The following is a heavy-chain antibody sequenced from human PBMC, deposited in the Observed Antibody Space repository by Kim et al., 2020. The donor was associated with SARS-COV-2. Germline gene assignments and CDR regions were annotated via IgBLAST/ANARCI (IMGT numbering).Heavy chain of an antibody. CDR1: GFTFGDYA. CDR3: TRSSWYAYDYYYYGMDV. J-gene: IGHJ6*02. D-gene: IGHD6-13*01. CDR2: IRSKAYGGTT. V-gene: IGHV3-49*04. Sequence: GGSLRLSCTASGFTFGDYAMSWVRQAPGKGLEWVGFIRSKAYGGTTEYAASVKGRFTISRDDSKSIAYLQMNSLKTEDTAVYYCTRSSWYAYDYYYYGMDVWGQGTTVTVSS.